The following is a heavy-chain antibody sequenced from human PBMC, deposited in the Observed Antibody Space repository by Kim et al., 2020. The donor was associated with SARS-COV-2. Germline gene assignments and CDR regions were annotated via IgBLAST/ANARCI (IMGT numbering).Heavy chain of an antibody. V-gene: IGHV3-64D*06. CDR3: AKDRYCRGTNCYRAFDV. CDR2: ISGDGSST. CDR1: GFTFSNSA. D-gene: IGHD2-15*01. J-gene: IGHJ3*01. Sequence: GGSLRLSCSASGFTFSNSALHWVRQAPGKGPQCVSAISGDGSSTYYADSVKGRFTISRDNSKDTLFLQMSSLGPEDTAMYFCAKDRYCRGTNCYRAFDV.